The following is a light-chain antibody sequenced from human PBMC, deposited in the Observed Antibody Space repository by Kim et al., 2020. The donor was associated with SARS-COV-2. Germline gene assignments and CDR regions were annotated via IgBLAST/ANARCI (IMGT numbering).Light chain of an antibody. V-gene: IGLV3-21*04. J-gene: IGLJ3*02. Sequence: APGKTARITCGGNNIEDKSVTWYQQKPGQAPVLVIYYDSDRPSGIPERFSGSNSGNTATLTITRVEAGDEADFYCQVWGTSSDHVVFGGGTQLTVL. CDR3: QVWGTSSDHVV. CDR1: NIEDKS. CDR2: YDS.